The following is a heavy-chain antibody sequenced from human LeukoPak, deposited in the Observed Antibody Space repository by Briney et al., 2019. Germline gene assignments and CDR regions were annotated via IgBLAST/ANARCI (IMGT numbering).Heavy chain of an antibody. CDR3: ATGPIDTAMADYYYYGMDV. CDR1: GGSISSGDYY. CDR2: IYYRGST. D-gene: IGHD5-18*01. Sequence: PSETLSLTCTVSGGSISSGDYYWSWIRQPPGKGLEWIGYIYYRGSTYYNPSLKSRVTISVDTSKNQFSLKLSSVTAADTAVYYCATGPIDTAMADYYYYGMDVWGKGTTVTVSS. J-gene: IGHJ6*04. V-gene: IGHV4-30-4*01.